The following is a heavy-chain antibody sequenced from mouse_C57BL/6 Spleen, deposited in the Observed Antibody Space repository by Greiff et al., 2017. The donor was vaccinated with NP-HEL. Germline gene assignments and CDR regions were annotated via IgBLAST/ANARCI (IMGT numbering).Heavy chain of an antibody. D-gene: IGHD2-5*01. CDR2: INPSNGRT. J-gene: IGHJ2*01. V-gene: IGHV1S81*02. Sequence: QVQLQQPGAELVKPGASVKLSCKASGYTFTSYWMHWVKQRPGQGLEWIGEINPSNGRTNYNEKFKSKATLTVDKSSSTAYMQLSSPTSEDSAVDYCAIVITRDYWGQGTTLTVSS. CDR1: GYTFTSYW. CDR3: AIVITRDY.